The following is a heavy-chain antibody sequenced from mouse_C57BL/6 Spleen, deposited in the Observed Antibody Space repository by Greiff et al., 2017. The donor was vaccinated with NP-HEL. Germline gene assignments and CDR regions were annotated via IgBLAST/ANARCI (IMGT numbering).Heavy chain of an antibody. CDR1: GFTFSSYG. Sequence: EVKLMESGGDLVKPGGSLKLSCAASGFTFSSYGMSWVRQTPDKRLEWVATISSGGSYTYYPDSVKGRFTISRDNAKNTLYLQMSSLKSEDTAMYYCARHYYYGSSYVSAMDYWGQGTSVTVSS. CDR3: ARHYYYGSSYVSAMDY. V-gene: IGHV5-6*01. D-gene: IGHD1-1*01. J-gene: IGHJ4*01. CDR2: ISSGGSYT.